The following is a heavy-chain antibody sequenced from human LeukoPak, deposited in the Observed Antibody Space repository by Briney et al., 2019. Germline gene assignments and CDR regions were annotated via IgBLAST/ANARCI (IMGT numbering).Heavy chain of an antibody. J-gene: IGHJ1*01. D-gene: IGHD2/OR15-2a*01. CDR3: ARAEYFGYFQH. Sequence: PSETLSLTCTVSGGSISSYYWSWIRQPPGKGLEWIGYIYYSGSTNYNPSLKSRVTISVDTSKNQFSLKLSSVTAADTAVYYCARAEYFGYFQHWGQGTLVTVSS. CDR2: IYYSGST. CDR1: GGSISSYY. V-gene: IGHV4-59*12.